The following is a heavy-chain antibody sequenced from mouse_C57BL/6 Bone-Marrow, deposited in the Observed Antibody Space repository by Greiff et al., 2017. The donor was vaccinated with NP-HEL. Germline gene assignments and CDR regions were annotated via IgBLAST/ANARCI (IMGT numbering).Heavy chain of an antibody. J-gene: IGHJ2*01. Sequence: DVQLQESGPGLVKPSQSLSLTCSVTGYSITSGYYWNWIRQFPGNKLEWMGYISYDGSNNYNPSLKNRISITRDTSKNQFFLKLNSVTTEDTATYYCARVYYGSSYEDFDYWGQGTTLTVSS. V-gene: IGHV3-6*01. CDR3: ARVYYGSSYEDFDY. CDR2: ISYDGSN. D-gene: IGHD1-1*01. CDR1: GYSITSGYY.